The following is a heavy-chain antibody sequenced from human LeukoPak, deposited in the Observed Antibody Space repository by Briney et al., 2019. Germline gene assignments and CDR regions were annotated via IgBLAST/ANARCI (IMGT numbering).Heavy chain of an antibody. V-gene: IGHV3-74*01. Sequence: PGGSLRLSCAASGFTFSSYWMHWVRQAPGRGLVWVSRIKSDGSTNYAAYVKGRFTSSRDNAKNTVSLQMNSLRAEDTGVYYCARAPSEIGGYYPEYFRHWGQGTLVTVSS. CDR2: IKSDGST. CDR3: ARAPSEIGGYYPEYFRH. J-gene: IGHJ1*01. CDR1: GFTFSSYW. D-gene: IGHD3-22*01.